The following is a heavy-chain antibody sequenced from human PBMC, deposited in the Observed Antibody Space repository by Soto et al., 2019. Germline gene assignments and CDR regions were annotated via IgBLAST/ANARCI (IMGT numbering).Heavy chain of an antibody. D-gene: IGHD6-6*01. V-gene: IGHV6-1*01. CDR2: TYYRSKWYV. J-gene: IGHJ5*02. Sequence: PSQTLSLTCGVSGESVSSNIAAWNWIRQSPSRGLEWLGRTYYRSKWYVDYAVSLRGRITINPDTSRHQFSLQLKTVTPEDRAGYFCGMATLQIAARPESWFDPCAQGTLVTVSA. CDR3: GMATLQIAARPESWFDP. CDR1: GESVSSNIAA.